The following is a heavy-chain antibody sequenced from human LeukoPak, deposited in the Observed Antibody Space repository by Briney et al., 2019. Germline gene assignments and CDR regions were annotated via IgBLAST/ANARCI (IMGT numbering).Heavy chain of an antibody. CDR3: ARAASASSPDY. Sequence: PGGSLRLSCAASGFTFSGYSMNWVRQAPGKGLEWVSYIGRSSNAIHYPDSVKGRFTISRDNAKNSLYLQMNSLTDEDTAVYYCARAASASSPDYWGQGTLVTVSS. J-gene: IGHJ4*02. CDR1: GFTFSGYS. CDR2: IGRSSNAI. D-gene: IGHD6-13*01. V-gene: IGHV3-48*02.